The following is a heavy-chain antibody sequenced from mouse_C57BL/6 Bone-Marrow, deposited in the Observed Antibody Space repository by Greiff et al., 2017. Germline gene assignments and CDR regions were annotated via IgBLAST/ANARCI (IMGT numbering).Heavy chain of an antibody. Sequence: EVKLVESGGGLVQSGRSLRLSCATSGFTFSDFYMEWVRQAPGKGLEWIAESSNKANAYTPEYSASVKGRFIVSRDTSQSILYLQMNALRAEDTAMYYCARDAPFYCYGSSYVDWYFDVWGTGTTVTVSS. CDR2: SSNKANAYTP. J-gene: IGHJ1*03. CDR1: GFTFSDFY. V-gene: IGHV7-1*01. CDR3: ARDAPFYCYGSSYVDWYFDV. D-gene: IGHD1-1*01.